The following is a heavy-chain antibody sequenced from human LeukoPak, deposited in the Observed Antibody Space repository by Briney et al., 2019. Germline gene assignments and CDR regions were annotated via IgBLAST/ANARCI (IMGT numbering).Heavy chain of an antibody. CDR1: GFTFSSYE. Sequence: PGGSLRLSCAASGFTFSSYEMNWVRQAPGKGLEWVSYINSRGTTIYYADSVKGRLTISRDNARNSLYLQMNSLSAEDTAVYYCARCGNDVRSGLRYYYYGMDVWGQGTTVTVSS. CDR2: INSRGTTI. V-gene: IGHV3-48*03. J-gene: IGHJ6*02. D-gene: IGHD1-1*01. CDR3: ARCGNDVRSGLRYYYYGMDV.